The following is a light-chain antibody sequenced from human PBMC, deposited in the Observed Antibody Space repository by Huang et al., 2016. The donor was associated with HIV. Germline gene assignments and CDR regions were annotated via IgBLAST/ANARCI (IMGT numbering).Light chain of an antibody. J-gene: IGKJ1*01. CDR2: KVS. V-gene: IGKV2-30*02. CDR1: HSLLHRDGNTY. Sequence: DVVLTQSPLSLPVTLGQPASISCKSSHSLLHRDGNTYLNWFLQRPGQSPRRLIYKVSNRDFGVPARFRGSGSGADFTLTISRVEADDIGVYYCMQGTHWPQTFGQGTKVEVK. CDR3: MQGTHWPQT.